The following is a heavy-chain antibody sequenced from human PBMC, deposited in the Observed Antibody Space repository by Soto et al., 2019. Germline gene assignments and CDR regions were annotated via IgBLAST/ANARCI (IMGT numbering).Heavy chain of an antibody. V-gene: IGHV1-18*01. CDR2: INTHNGNT. J-gene: IGHJ6*02. CDR1: GYTFATYG. Sequence: ASVKVSCKASGYTFATYGISWVRQAPGQGLEWLGWINTHNGNTNYAQNLQGRVIMTADTSTSTAYMELRSLRSDDTAIYYCTREGSAPYYYYGMDAWGQGTTVTVSS. CDR3: TREGSAPYYYYGMDA. D-gene: IGHD3-10*01.